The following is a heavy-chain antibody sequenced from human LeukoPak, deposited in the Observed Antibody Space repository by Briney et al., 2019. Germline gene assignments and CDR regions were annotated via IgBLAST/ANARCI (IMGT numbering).Heavy chain of an antibody. V-gene: IGHV4-34*01. CDR2: INHSGST. Sequence: SETLSLTCAVYGGSFSGYYWSWIRQPPGKGLEWIGEINHSGSTNYNPSLKSRVTISVDTSKNQFSLKLSSVTAADTAVYYCARGGYSYGYDWFDPWGQGTLVTVSS. CDR3: ARGGYSYGYDWFDP. J-gene: IGHJ5*02. CDR1: GGSFSGYY. D-gene: IGHD5-18*01.